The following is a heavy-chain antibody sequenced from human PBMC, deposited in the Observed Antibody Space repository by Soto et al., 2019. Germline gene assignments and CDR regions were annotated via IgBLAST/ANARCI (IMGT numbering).Heavy chain of an antibody. V-gene: IGHV3-30*04. CDR2: ISYGGSTH. CDR1: GSTFSSYA. Sequence: GGSLRLSCAASGSTFSSYALHWVRQAPGKGREWVALISYGGSTHDYADTVKGRFTISRENSRNTRFLQMNSLRAEDTAVYYCARDYYKYYDSSGYYRSPAYWGQGTLVTVSS. J-gene: IGHJ4*02. D-gene: IGHD3-22*01. CDR3: ARDYYKYYDSSGYYRSPAY.